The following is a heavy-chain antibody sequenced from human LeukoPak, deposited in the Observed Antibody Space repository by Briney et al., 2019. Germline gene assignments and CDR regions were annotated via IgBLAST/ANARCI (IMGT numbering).Heavy chain of an antibody. Sequence: SETLSLTCTVSGGSISSYYWSWIRQPAGKGLEWIGRIYTSGSTNYNPSLKSRVTISLDTSRNQFSLKLNSVTAADTAVYYCAKSNGYGLIDIWGQGTMVTVSS. CDR1: GGSISSYY. CDR3: AKSNGYGLIDI. J-gene: IGHJ3*02. V-gene: IGHV4-4*07. D-gene: IGHD3-22*01. CDR2: IYTSGST.